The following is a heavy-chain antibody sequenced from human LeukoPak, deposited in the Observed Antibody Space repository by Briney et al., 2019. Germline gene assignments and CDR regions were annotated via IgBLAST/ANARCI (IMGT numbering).Heavy chain of an antibody. V-gene: IGHV3-7*01. J-gene: IGHJ6*04. D-gene: IGHD3-10*01. Sequence: GGSLRLSCAASGFTFSSYWMSWLRQAPGKGLEWVANIKQDGSEKYYVDSVKGRFTISRDNAKNSLYLQMNSLRAEDTAVYYCGRDHGFGQADVWGKGTTVTVSS. CDR1: GFTFSSYW. CDR3: GRDHGFGQADV. CDR2: IKQDGSEK.